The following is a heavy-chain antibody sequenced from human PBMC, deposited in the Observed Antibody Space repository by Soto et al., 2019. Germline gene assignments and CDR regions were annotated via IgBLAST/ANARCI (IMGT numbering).Heavy chain of an antibody. J-gene: IGHJ1*01. Sequence: QVQLVQSGAEVKKPGSSVKVSCKASGGTFSSYAISWVRQAPGQGLEWMGGSIPIFGTANYAQKFQGRVTITADESTSTAYMELSSLRSEDTAVYYCARVGSGGEPEYFQHWGQGTLVTVSS. CDR3: ARVGSGGEPEYFQH. D-gene: IGHD2-21*01. CDR1: GGTFSSYA. CDR2: SIPIFGTA. V-gene: IGHV1-69*01.